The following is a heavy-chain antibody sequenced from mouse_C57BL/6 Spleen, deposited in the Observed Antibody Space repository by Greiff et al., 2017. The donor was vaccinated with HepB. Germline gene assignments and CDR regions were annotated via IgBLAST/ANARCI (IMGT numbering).Heavy chain of an antibody. V-gene: IGHV3-8*01. J-gene: IGHJ1*03. CDR1: GYSITSDY. D-gene: IGHD2-2*01. CDR3: ARVRDGYDGYWYFEV. Sequence: EVKLVESGPGLAKPSQTLSLTCSVTGYSITSDYWNWIRKFPGNKLEYMGYISYSGSTYYNPSLKSRISITRDTSKNQYYLQLHSVTTEDTATYYCARVRDGYDGYWYFEVWGTGTTVTVSS. CDR2: ISYSGST.